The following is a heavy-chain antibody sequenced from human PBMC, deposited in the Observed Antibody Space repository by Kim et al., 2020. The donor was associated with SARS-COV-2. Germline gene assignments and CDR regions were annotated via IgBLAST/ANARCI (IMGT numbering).Heavy chain of an antibody. Sequence: SETLSLTCTVSGGSISSGTNYWGWIRQFPGKGLEWIGHIDFSGTTFYNSTLKSRLTISVDISKNQFSLDLFSVSAADTAMYYCARDSWRDGGFSYYAMD. CDR2: IDFSGTT. J-gene: IGHJ6*01. CDR1: GGSISSGTNY. V-gene: IGHV4-31*03. D-gene: IGHD3-10*01. CDR3: ARDSWRDGGFSYYAMD.